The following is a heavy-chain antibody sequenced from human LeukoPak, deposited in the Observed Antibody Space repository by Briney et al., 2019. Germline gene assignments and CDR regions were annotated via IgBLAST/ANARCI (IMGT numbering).Heavy chain of an antibody. CDR1: GFTFSTYG. D-gene: IGHD4-17*01. CDR3: AKDGTTVTTNYFYAMDV. Sequence: AGMSLRLSCAASGFTFSTYGMHWVRQAPGKGLEWVAVIYNDGNKKYDADSVKGRFTISRDNSKNTLYLQMNSLRAEDTATYYCAKDGTTVTTNYFYAMDVWGQGTTVTVSS. J-gene: IGHJ6*02. V-gene: IGHV3-33*06. CDR2: IYNDGNKK.